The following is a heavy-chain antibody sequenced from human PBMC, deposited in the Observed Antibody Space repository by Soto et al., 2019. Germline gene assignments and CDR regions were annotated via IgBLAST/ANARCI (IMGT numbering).Heavy chain of an antibody. D-gene: IGHD2-21*02. V-gene: IGHV4-59*01. CDR1: GGSISSYY. CDR3: ARWGWGLIPDNWFDP. J-gene: IGHJ5*02. Sequence: SETLSLTCTVSGGSISSYYWSWIRQPPGKGLEWIGYIYKSGSTNYNPSLKSRVTISVDTSKNQFSLKLSSVTAADTAVYYCARWGWGLIPDNWFDPWGQXILVTVSS. CDR2: IYKSGST.